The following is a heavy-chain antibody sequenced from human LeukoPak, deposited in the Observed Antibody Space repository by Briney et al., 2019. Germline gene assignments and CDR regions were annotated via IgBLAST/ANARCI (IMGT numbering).Heavy chain of an antibody. CDR1: GYTFTGYY. Sequence: ASVKVSCKASGYTFTGYYMRWVRQAPGQGFEWMGWINPNSGGTNYAQKFQGRVTMTRDTSISTAYMELSRLRSDDTAVYYCARAYYDILTGYNNFDYWGQGTLVTVSS. V-gene: IGHV1-2*02. CDR2: INPNSGGT. D-gene: IGHD3-9*01. J-gene: IGHJ4*02. CDR3: ARAYYDILTGYNNFDY.